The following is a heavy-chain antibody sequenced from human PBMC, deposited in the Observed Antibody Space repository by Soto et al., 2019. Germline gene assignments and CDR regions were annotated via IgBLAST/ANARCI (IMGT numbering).Heavy chain of an antibody. CDR1: GFTLSGHG. CDR3: AREKNSGYYRTVDY. J-gene: IGHJ4*02. CDR2: VTHDGTER. Sequence: QVQLVASVGGVVQPGRSLSLSCAASGFTLSGHGLHWVRQAPGKGLEWVAVVTHDGTERHYPDSVKGRFTITRDISKNTFYLQMNSLRVEDTAMYYCAREKNSGYYRTVDYWGQGTLVTVSS. V-gene: IGHV3-30*03. D-gene: IGHD3-10*01.